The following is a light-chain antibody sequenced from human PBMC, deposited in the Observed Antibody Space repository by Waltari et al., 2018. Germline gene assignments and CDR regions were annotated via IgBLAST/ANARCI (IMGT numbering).Light chain of an antibody. CDR2: DDN. CDR1: SSDVGNYNL. Sequence: QSALTQPASVSGSPGQSITISCTGTSSDVGNYNLVSWYQQYPGKAPKVIIYDDNRRPSGFSDRFSGSKSGNTASLTISGVQAEDEADYYCCSYAGSYTWVFGGGTKLTVL. CDR3: CSYAGSYTWV. V-gene: IGLV2-23*01. J-gene: IGLJ3*02.